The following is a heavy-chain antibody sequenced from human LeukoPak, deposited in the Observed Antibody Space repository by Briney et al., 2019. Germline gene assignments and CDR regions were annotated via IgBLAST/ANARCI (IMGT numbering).Heavy chain of an antibody. CDR2: IYYSGST. Sequence: PSETLSLTCTVSGGSISSYYWSWIRQPPGKGLEWIGYIYYSGSTNYNPSLKSRVTISVDTSKNQFSLKLSSVTAADTAVYYCARNGMAYYYDSSGSAVDYWGQGTLVTVSS. CDR1: GGSISSYY. CDR3: ARNGMAYYYDSSGSAVDY. J-gene: IGHJ4*02. V-gene: IGHV4-59*01. D-gene: IGHD3-22*01.